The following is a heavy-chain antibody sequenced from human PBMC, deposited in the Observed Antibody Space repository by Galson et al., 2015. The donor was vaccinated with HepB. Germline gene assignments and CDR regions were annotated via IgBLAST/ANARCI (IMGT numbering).Heavy chain of an antibody. V-gene: IGHV3-11*06. J-gene: IGHJ4*02. Sequence: SLRLSCAASGFTFSDYYMSWIRQAPGKGLEWISYISSSSIYTNYADSVKGRFTISRDNAKNSLYLQMNSLRAEDTAVYYCARVADVDYGDHSHFDHWGQGILVTVSS. CDR3: ARVADVDYGDHSHFDH. CDR2: ISSSSIYT. D-gene: IGHD4-17*01. CDR1: GFTFSDYY.